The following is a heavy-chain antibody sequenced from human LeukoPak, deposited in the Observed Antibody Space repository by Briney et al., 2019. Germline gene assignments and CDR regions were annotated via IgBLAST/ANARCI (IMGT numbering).Heavy chain of an antibody. V-gene: IGHV7-4-1*02. CDR3: ARAAAGTRRNYYYYMDV. Sequence: ASVKVSCKASGYTFTSYAMNWVRQAPGQGLEWMGWINTNTGNPTYAQGFTGRFVFSLDTSVSTAYLQISSLKAEDTAVYYCARAAAGTRRNYYYYMDVWGKGTTVTVSS. CDR1: GYTFTSYA. D-gene: IGHD6-13*01. J-gene: IGHJ6*03. CDR2: INTNTGNP.